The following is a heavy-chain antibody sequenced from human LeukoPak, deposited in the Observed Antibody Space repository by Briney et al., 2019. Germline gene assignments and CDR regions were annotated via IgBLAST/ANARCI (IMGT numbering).Heavy chain of an antibody. CDR3: ARAYYDILTGYYLADY. V-gene: IGHV3-48*04. J-gene: IGHJ4*02. D-gene: IGHD3-9*01. CDR2: ISSSSSTI. CDR1: GFTFSSYA. Sequence: GGSLRLSCAASGFTFSSYAMNWVRQAPGKGLEWVSYISSSSSTIYYADSVKGRFTISRDNAKNSLYLQMNSLRAEDTAVYYCARAYYDILTGYYLADYWGQGTLVTVSS.